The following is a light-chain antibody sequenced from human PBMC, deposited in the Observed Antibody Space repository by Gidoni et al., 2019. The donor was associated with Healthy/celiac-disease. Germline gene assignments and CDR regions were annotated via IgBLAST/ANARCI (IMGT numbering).Light chain of an antibody. Sequence: EIVLTQSPATLSLSPGVGATLSCRASQSVSSYLAWYQQKPGQAPRLLIYDASNRATGIPARFSGSASGTDFLLTISRLEPEDFAVYYCQQRSNWPPTFGGGTKVEIK. CDR1: QSVSSY. CDR3: QQRSNWPPT. CDR2: DAS. J-gene: IGKJ4*01. V-gene: IGKV3-11*01.